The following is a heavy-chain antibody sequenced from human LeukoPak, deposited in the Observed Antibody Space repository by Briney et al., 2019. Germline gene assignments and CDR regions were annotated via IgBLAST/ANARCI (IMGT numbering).Heavy chain of an antibody. CDR3: AENPYIWNYDYYGMDV. D-gene: IGHD1-20*01. V-gene: IGHV1-2*02. CDR1: GYTFTGYY. J-gene: IGHJ6*02. Sequence: ASVKLSCKASGYTFTGYYMHWVRQAPGQGLEWMGCINPNSGGTNYAQKFQGRLTMTRDTSISTAYLELSRLRSDDTAVYYCAENPYIWNYDYYGMDVWGQGTTVTVSS. CDR2: INPNSGGT.